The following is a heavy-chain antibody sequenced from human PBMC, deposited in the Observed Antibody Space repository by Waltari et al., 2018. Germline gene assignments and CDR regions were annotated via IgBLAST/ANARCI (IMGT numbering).Heavy chain of an antibody. J-gene: IGHJ3*02. Sequence: QVQLVQSGAEVKKPGASVKVSCKASGYTFTGYFMHWVRQAPGQGLEGMGWINPKSGGTNYAQKFQGWVTMTRDTSISTAYMEMRRLRSDATAVYYCARDLSTVTTYAFDIWGQGTMVTVSS. D-gene: IGHD4-17*01. CDR1: GYTFTGYF. V-gene: IGHV1-2*04. CDR2: INPKSGGT. CDR3: ARDLSTVTTYAFDI.